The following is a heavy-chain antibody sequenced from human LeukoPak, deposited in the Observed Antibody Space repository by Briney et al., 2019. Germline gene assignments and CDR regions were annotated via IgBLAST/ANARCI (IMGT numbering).Heavy chain of an antibody. Sequence: RSLRLSCVASGFTFSSYAMHWVRQAPGKGLEWVAVTSYDGRNKYYADSVKGRFTISRDNSKNTLYLQVDGLRAEDTAVYYCARPRGGDIAAALGYWGQGTLVTVSS. J-gene: IGHJ4*02. CDR2: TSYDGRNK. CDR1: GFTFSSYA. V-gene: IGHV3-30*04. CDR3: ARPRGGDIAAALGY. D-gene: IGHD6-13*01.